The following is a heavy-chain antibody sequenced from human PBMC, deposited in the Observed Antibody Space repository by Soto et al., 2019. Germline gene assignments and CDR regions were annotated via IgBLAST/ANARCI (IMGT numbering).Heavy chain of an antibody. V-gene: IGHV1-2*04. D-gene: IGHD3-22*01. Sequence: ASVKVSCKASGYTFTGYYMHWVRQAPGQGLEWMGWINPNSGGTNYAQKFQGWVTMTRDTSISTACMELSRLRSDDTAVYYCARDTHYHYYDSSGYYYGAFDIWGQGTMVTVSS. CDR1: GYTFTGYY. CDR2: INPNSGGT. CDR3: ARDTHYHYYDSSGYYYGAFDI. J-gene: IGHJ3*02.